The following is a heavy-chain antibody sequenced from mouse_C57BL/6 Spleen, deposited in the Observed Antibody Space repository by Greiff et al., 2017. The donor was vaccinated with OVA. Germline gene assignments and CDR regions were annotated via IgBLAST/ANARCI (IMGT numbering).Heavy chain of an antibody. D-gene: IGHD3-2*02. V-gene: IGHV2-2*01. CDR1: GFSLTSYG. CDR2: IWSGGST. Sequence: QVQLQQSGPGLVQPSQSLSITCTASGFSLTSYGVHWVRQSPGKGLEWLGVIWSGGSTDYNAAFISRLSISKDNSKSQVFFKMNSLQADDTAIYYCARGGYDYAMDYWGQGTSVTVSS. J-gene: IGHJ4*01. CDR3: ARGGYDYAMDY.